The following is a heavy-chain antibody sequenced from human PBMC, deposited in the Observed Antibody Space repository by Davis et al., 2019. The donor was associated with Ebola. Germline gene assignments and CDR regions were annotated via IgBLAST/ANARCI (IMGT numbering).Heavy chain of an antibody. V-gene: IGHV4-34*01. D-gene: IGHD3-16*01. CDR3: ATGGYYYYYGMDV. CDR1: GGSFSGYY. CDR2: INHSGST. J-gene: IGHJ6*02. Sequence: SQTLSLTCAVYGGSFSGYYWSWIRQPPGKGLEWIGEINHSGSTNYNPSLKSRVTISVDTSKNQFSLKLSSVTAADTAVYYCATGGYYYYYGMDVWGQGTTVTVSS.